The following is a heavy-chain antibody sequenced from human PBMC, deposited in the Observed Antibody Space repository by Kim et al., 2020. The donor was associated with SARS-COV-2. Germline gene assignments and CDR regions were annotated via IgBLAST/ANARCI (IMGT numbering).Heavy chain of an antibody. D-gene: IGHD1-26*01. CDR3: ARRGGSLNYFDF. Sequence: GESLKISCKASGYKFTNSWIGWVRQMPGKGLEWMGIIFPDDSETRYSPSFQGQVTISVDKSITTAYLQWSSLKASDSAIYYCARRGGSLNYFDFWGQGTLVTVSP. J-gene: IGHJ4*02. V-gene: IGHV5-51*01. CDR2: IFPDDSET. CDR1: GYKFTNSW.